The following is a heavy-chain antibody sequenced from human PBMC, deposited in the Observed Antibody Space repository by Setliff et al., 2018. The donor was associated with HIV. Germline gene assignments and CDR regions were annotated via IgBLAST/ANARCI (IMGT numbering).Heavy chain of an antibody. CDR3: ARHRDPPGSRWIFYYYYMDL. CDR1: GGSISSGTYY. V-gene: IGHV4-39*01. CDR2: MSHSGNT. D-gene: IGHD6-13*01. Sequence: KPSETLSLTCSVSGGSISSGTYYWGWIRQPPGKGLEWIGSMSHSGNTLYNPSLKSRVTISEDTSKKQVSLRLSSVTAADTGVYYCARHRDPPGSRWIFYYYYMDLWGGGTTVTVSS. J-gene: IGHJ6*03.